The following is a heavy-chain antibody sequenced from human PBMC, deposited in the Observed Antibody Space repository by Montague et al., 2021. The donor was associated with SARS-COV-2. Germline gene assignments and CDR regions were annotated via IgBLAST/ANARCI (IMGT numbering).Heavy chain of an antibody. CDR1: GFTFSDYY. Sequence: LRLSCAASGFTFSDYYMSWIRQAPGKGLEWIGEINHRGYIDYNPSLESRVTISVDTSKNQFSLKVNSVTAADTAVYYCARLRYYGGNSGFQGLVDYWGQGALVTVSS. J-gene: IGHJ4*02. D-gene: IGHD4-23*01. CDR2: INHRGYI. CDR3: ARLRYYGGNSGFQGLVDY. V-gene: IGHV4-34*01.